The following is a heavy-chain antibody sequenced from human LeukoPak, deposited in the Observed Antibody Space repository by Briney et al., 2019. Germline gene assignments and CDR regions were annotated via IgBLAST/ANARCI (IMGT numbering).Heavy chain of an antibody. CDR1: GFTFSSYT. Sequence: SGGSLRLSCAASGFTFSSYTMNWVRQAPGKGLERVSSMSSSSSYIYYAVSVKGRFTISRDNAKNSLYLQMNSLRAEDAAVYYCARDAYYDGSGSYYFDGWGQGTLVTVSS. V-gene: IGHV3-21*01. J-gene: IGHJ4*02. CDR3: ARDAYYDGSGSYYFDG. CDR2: MSSSSSYI. D-gene: IGHD3-10*01.